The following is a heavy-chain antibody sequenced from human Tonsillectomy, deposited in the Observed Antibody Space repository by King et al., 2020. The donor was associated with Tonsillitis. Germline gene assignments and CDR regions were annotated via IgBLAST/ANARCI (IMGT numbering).Heavy chain of an antibody. CDR2: ISGDRT. D-gene: IGHD6-19*01. Sequence: VQLVESGGGLIQPGGSLRLSCAASGFTFSSYAMSWVRKAPGKGLEWVSAISGDRTYYADSVKGRFTISRDNSKNTLFLQLSNLRAEDTALYYCAREHLETYRSGWYTAEYWGQGTLVTVSS. CDR1: GFTFSSYA. J-gene: IGHJ4*02. V-gene: IGHV3-23*04. CDR3: AREHLETYRSGWYTAEY.